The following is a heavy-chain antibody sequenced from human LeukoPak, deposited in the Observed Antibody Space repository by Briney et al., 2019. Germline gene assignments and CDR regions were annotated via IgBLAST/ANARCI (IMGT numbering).Heavy chain of an antibody. V-gene: IGHV4-61*05. CDR3: ARLCGTNAQYRPSDAFDI. CDR2: IYYSGST. J-gene: IGHJ3*02. Sequence: SETLSLTCSVSGGSTRTSTSYWGWVRQPPGKGLEWIGYIYYSGSTNYNPSLKSRVTISVDTSKNQFSLKLSSVTAADTAVYYCARLCGTNAQYRPSDAFDIWGQGTMVTVSS. D-gene: IGHD1-1*01. CDR1: GGSTRTSTSY.